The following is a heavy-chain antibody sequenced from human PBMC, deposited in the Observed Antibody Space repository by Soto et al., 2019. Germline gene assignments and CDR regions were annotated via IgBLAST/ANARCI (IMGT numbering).Heavy chain of an antibody. CDR2: ISYDGTDK. Sequence: QVQLVESGGGVVQPGRSLRLSCAVSGFTFSNHGMNWVRQVPGKGLEWVAVISYDGTDKNYADSVKGRFTISRDNSKNTLYLQMNSLRTEDTAVYYCVKCTEGYSGYNPFDFWGQGTVVTVSS. J-gene: IGHJ3*01. V-gene: IGHV3-30*18. D-gene: IGHD5-12*01. CDR1: GFTFSNHG. CDR3: VKCTEGYSGYNPFDF.